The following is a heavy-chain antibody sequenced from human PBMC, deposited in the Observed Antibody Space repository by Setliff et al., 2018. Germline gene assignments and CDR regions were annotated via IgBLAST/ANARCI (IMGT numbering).Heavy chain of an antibody. V-gene: IGHV3-9*01. Sequence: GGSLRLSCAASGFTFDDYAMHWVRQAPGKGLEWVSGISWNSGSIGYADSVKGRFTISRDNAKNSLYPQMNSLRAEDTALYYCANGRSSSWYEDAFDIWGQGTMVTVSS. CDR3: ANGRSSSWYEDAFDI. CDR1: GFTFDDYA. J-gene: IGHJ3*02. CDR2: ISWNSGSI. D-gene: IGHD6-13*01.